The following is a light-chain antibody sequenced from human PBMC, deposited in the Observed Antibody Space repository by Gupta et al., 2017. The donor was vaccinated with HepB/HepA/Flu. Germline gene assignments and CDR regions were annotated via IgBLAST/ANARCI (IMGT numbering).Light chain of an antibody. Sequence: SYELTQPPSVSVSPGQTARLTCSGDALPKQYAYWYQQKPGQAPVLVIYKDSERPSGIPERFSGSSSGTTVTLTISGVQAEDEADYYCQSADSSGTLYVFGTGTKVTVL. J-gene: IGLJ1*01. CDR2: KDS. CDR1: ALPKQY. V-gene: IGLV3-25*03. CDR3: QSADSSGTLYV.